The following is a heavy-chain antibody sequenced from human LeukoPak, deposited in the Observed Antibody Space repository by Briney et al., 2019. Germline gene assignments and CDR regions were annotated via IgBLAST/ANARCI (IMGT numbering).Heavy chain of an antibody. J-gene: IGHJ3*02. D-gene: IGHD2-2*01. Sequence: LGGSLRLSCAASGFTFSHYYMSWVRQAPGKGLEWVANIKQDGSEQFYLDSAKGRFTISRDNAKNALYLQMHSLRVEDTAVYYCARESIVVVPTTMDDASDIWGQGTMVTVSS. CDR3: ARESIVVVPTTMDDASDI. V-gene: IGHV3-7*01. CDR1: GFTFSHYY. CDR2: IKQDGSEQ.